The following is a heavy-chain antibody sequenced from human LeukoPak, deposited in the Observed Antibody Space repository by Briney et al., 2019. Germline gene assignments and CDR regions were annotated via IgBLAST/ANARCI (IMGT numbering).Heavy chain of an antibody. V-gene: IGHV5-51*01. CDR1: GYIFTNYW. CDR2: IYPGDSDT. Sequence: GESLKISCKGSGYIFTNYWIGWVRQLPGKGLECMGIIYPGDSDTRYSPSFQGQVTISADKSISTAYLQWSSLKASDTAMYYCARLGIVGATRNYFDYWGQGTLVTVSS. J-gene: IGHJ4*02. CDR3: ARLGIVGATRNYFDY. D-gene: IGHD1-26*01.